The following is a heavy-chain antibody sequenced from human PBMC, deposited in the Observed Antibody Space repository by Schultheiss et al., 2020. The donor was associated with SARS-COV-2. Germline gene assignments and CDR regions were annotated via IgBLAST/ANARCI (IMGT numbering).Heavy chain of an antibody. CDR3: TRGAPGY. Sequence: SETLSLTCSVSGYSISSGHHWGWIRQPPGKGLEWIGYIYYSVNSWYNPSLKSRVTISGDASKNQFSLTLNSVTAADTAVYYCTRGAPGYWGQGTLVTVSS. V-gene: IGHV4-38-2*02. CDR1: GYSISSGHH. CDR2: IYYSVNS. J-gene: IGHJ1*01.